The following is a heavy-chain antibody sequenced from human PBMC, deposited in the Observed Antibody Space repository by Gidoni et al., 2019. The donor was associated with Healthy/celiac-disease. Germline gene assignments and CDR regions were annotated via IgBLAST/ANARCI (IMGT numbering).Heavy chain of an antibody. CDR1: GGSFSGYY. CDR3: ARGVMLYYYYGMDV. J-gene: IGHJ6*02. Sequence: QVQLPQWGAGLLKPSETMSLTCAGYGGSFSGYYGSWIRQPPGKGLEWIGEITHSGSTNYNPSLKSRVTISVDTSKYQFSLMLSSVTAADTAVYYCARGVMLYYYYGMDVWGQGTTVTVSS. D-gene: IGHD3-16*01. CDR2: ITHSGST. V-gene: IGHV4-34*01.